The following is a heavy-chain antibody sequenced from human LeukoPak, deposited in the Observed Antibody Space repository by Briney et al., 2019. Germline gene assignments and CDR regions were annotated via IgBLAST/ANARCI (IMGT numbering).Heavy chain of an antibody. D-gene: IGHD3-3*01. CDR2: IRSKSDGGTP. CDR1: GITFANAW. J-gene: IGHJ3*01. Sequence: PGGSLRLSCAASGITFANAWLYWVRRAPGKGLEWVGRIRSKSDGGTPDYAAPVKGRFTISRDDSKNTLYLQMSSLKTEDTAVYYCTTEIGVGDSSASWGQGTMVTVSS. V-gene: IGHV3-15*01. CDR3: TTEIGVGDSSAS.